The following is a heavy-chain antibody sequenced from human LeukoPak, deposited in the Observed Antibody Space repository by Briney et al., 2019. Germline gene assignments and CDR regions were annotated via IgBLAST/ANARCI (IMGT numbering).Heavy chain of an antibody. D-gene: IGHD4-17*01. Sequence: GGSLRLSCAASGFIFNTYVMHWVRQAPGKGLEWLAFIRYDGNNKNYADSVKGRFTISRDNAKNTLYLQMNSLRAEDTAVYYCARATYGYFDYWGQGTLVTVSS. CDR1: GFIFNTYV. CDR3: ARATYGYFDY. CDR2: IRYDGNNK. V-gene: IGHV3-30*02. J-gene: IGHJ4*02.